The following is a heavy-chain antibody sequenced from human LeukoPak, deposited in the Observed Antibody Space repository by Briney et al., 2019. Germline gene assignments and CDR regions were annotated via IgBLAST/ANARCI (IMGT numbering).Heavy chain of an antibody. CDR3: ARDLGIAARPDY. V-gene: IGHV4-4*07. CDR2: IYTSGSN. Sequence: ASETLSLTCTVSGGSISSYYWSWIRQPAGKGLEWIGRIYTSGSNNYNPSLKSRVTMSVDTPKNQFSLKLSSVTAADTAVYYCARDLGIAARPDYWGQGTLVTVSS. D-gene: IGHD6-6*01. J-gene: IGHJ4*02. CDR1: GGSISSYY.